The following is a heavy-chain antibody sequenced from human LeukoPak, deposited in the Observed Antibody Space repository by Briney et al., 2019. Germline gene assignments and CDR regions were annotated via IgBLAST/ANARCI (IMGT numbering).Heavy chain of an antibody. CDR2: ISAYNGNT. CDR3: ARVGITMIVVVIPPDY. D-gene: IGHD3-22*01. J-gene: IGHJ4*02. V-gene: IGHV1-18*01. CDR1: GYTFTSYG. Sequence: GASVKVSCKASGYTFTSYGISWVRPAPGQGLEWMGWISAYNGNTNYAQKLQGRVTMTTDTSTSTAYMELRSLRSDYTAVYYCARVGITMIVVVIPPDYWGQGTLVTVSS.